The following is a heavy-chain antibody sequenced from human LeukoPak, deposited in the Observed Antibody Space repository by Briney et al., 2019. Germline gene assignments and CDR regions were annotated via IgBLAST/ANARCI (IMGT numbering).Heavy chain of an antibody. D-gene: IGHD3-22*01. Sequence: PSETLSLTCAVSGGSISSGGYSWSWIRQPPGKGLEWIGYIYYSGSTYYNPSLKSRVTISVDTSKNQFSLKLSSVTAADTAVYYCARRLHDSSGYYGFDYWGQGTLVTVSS. CDR1: GGSISSGGYS. CDR3: ARRLHDSSGYYGFDY. CDR2: IYYSGST. V-gene: IGHV4-30-4*07. J-gene: IGHJ4*02.